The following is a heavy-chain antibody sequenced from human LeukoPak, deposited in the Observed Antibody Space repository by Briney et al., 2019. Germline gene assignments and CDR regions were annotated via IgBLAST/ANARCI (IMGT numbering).Heavy chain of an antibody. CDR3: ARHKTVITMLGVHRWFDP. D-gene: IGHD3-3*01. J-gene: IGHJ5*02. CDR1: GGSFSGDY. V-gene: IGHV4-34*01. CDR2: INRSGRA. Sequence: PSETLTLTCAVYGGSFSGDYWSWIRQPPGKGLEWIGDINRSGRAVYNTSLKSRVIISVDTSKNQFSLKVNSVTAADTAVYYCARHKTVITMLGVHRWFDPWGQGTLVAVSS.